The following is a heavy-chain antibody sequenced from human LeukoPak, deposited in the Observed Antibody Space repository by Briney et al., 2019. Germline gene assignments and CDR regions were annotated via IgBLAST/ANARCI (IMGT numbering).Heavy chain of an antibody. D-gene: IGHD2-15*01. CDR2: IRKDGSTK. Sequence: PGGSLRLSCAASGLTFRNYGMGWVSQEAGKGREWVAVIRKDGSTKYYADSVKGRFSISRDNSKNTLYLQMNSLRAEDTAVYYCATDGSGGYFYYWGQGALVTVSS. V-gene: IGHV3-33*01. CDR3: ATDGSGGYFYY. CDR1: GLTFRNYG. J-gene: IGHJ4*02.